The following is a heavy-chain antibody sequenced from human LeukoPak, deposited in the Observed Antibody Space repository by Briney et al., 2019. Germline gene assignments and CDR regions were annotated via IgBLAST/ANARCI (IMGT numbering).Heavy chain of an antibody. CDR2: IYYSGST. Sequence: PSETLSLTCTVSGGSISSYYWSWIRQPPGKGLEWIGYIYYSGSTNYNPSLKSRVTISVDPSKNQFSLKLSSVTAADTAVYYCARDSPLGPLWFDPWGQGTLVTVSS. CDR3: ARDSPLGPLWFDP. V-gene: IGHV4-59*01. D-gene: IGHD1-26*01. J-gene: IGHJ5*02. CDR1: GGSISSYY.